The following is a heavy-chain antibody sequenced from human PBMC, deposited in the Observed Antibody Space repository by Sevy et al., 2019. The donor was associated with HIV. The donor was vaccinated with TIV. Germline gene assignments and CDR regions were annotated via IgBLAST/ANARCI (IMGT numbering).Heavy chain of an antibody. V-gene: IGHV1-18*01. D-gene: IGHD4-17*01. Sequence: ASVKVSCKASGYTFTSYGISWVRQAPGQGLEWMGWISAYNGNTNYAQKLQGRVTMTTDTSTSTAYMELRSLRSDDTAVYYCAGGLLVGDSVYGMDVWGQGTTVTVSS. CDR1: GYTFTSYG. CDR3: AGGLLVGDSVYGMDV. J-gene: IGHJ6*02. CDR2: ISAYNGNT.